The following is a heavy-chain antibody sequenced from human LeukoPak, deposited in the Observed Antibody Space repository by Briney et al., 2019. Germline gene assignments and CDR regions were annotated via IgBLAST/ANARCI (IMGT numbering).Heavy chain of an antibody. CDR2: ISYGGSNK. CDR3: AKDRAVAGTGNGDY. CDR1: GFTFSSYA. V-gene: IGHV3-30*04. Sequence: GILRLSCAASGFTFSSYAMHWVRQAPGKGLEWVAVISYGGSNKYYADSVKGRFTISRDNSKNTLYLQMNSLRAEDTAVYYCAKDRAVAGTGNGDYWGQGTLVTVSS. J-gene: IGHJ4*02. D-gene: IGHD6-19*01.